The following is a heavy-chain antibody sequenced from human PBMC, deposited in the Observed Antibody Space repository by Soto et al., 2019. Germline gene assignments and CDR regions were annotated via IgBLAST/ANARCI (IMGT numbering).Heavy chain of an antibody. D-gene: IGHD3-22*01. Sequence: SVKVSCKASGYTFTSYYMHWVRQAPGQGLEWMGWINPNSGGTNYAQKFQGWVTMTRDTSISTAYMELSRLRSDDTAVYYCARGPPITMIVVSWFDPWGQGTLVTVSS. J-gene: IGHJ5*02. V-gene: IGHV1-2*04. CDR2: INPNSGGT. CDR3: ARGPPITMIVVSWFDP. CDR1: GYTFTSYY.